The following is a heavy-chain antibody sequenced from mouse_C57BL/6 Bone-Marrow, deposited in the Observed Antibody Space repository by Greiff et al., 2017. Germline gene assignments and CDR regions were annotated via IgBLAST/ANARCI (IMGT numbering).Heavy chain of an antibody. CDR2: IYPGSGST. V-gene: IGHV1-55*01. CDR3: ARGVRYPDWYFDV. D-gene: IGHD1-1*01. Sequence: VQLQQPGAELVKPGASVKMSCKASGYTFTSYWITWVKQRPGQGLEWIGDIYPGSGSTNYNEKFKSKATLTVDTSSSTAYMQLSSLTSEDSAVYYCARGVRYPDWYFDVWGTETTVTVSS. CDR1: GYTFTSYW. J-gene: IGHJ1*03.